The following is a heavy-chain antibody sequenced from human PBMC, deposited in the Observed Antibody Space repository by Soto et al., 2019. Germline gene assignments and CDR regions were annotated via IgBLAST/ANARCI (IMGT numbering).Heavy chain of an antibody. V-gene: IGHV1-8*02. Sequence: ASVKGSFKASGYDFNTFDIYWVRQATGHGLEWMGWMNPNSGNTGYAQELRGRVTMTRNTSNTTAYMELTSLTSDDTGVYYCAGGNFRYWGQGTLVNVSS. CDR1: GYDFNTFD. CDR3: AGGNFRY. CDR2: MNPNSGNT. J-gene: IGHJ4*02.